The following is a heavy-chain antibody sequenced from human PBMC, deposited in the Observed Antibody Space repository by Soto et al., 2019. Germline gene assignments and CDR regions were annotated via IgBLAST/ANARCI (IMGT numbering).Heavy chain of an antibody. Sequence: QITLKESGPTLVKPTQTLTLTCTFSGFSLSTSGVGVVWLRQPPGKALEWLALVYWDDDKRYSPPLKSRLTITQDTSKRQVVLTMHNMDHVDTATYYCAHSSSRWPLGYWGQGALVTVSS. CDR2: VYWDDDK. CDR1: GFSLSTSGVG. J-gene: IGHJ4*02. D-gene: IGHD4-17*01. V-gene: IGHV2-5*02. CDR3: AHSSSRWPLGY.